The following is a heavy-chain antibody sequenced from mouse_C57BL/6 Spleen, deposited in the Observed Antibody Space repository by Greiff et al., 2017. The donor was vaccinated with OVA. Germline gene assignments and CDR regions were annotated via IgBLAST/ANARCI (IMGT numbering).Heavy chain of an antibody. Sequence: QVQLQQSGAELVKPGASVKISCKASGYAFSSYWMNWVKQRPGQGLEWIGQIYPGDGDTNYNGKFKGKATLTADKSSSTAYMQLSSLTSEDSAVYFCARGLGSYYYAMDDWGQGTSVTVSS. CDR2: IYPGDGDT. J-gene: IGHJ4*01. CDR1: GYAFSSYW. CDR3: ARGLGSYYYAMDD. V-gene: IGHV1-80*01.